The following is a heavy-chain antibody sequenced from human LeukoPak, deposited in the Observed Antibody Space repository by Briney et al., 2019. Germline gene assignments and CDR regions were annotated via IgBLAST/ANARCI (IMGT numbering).Heavy chain of an antibody. D-gene: IGHD5-12*01. V-gene: IGHV4-39*02. Sequence: SETLSLTCTVSGGSISGSSYYWGWIRQPPGKGLEWIGSIYYSGSTYYNPSLKSRVTISVDTSKNQFSLKLNSVTAADTAVYYCARGGLVASYFDYWGQGTLVTVSS. CDR3: ARGGLVASYFDY. CDR1: GGSISGSSYY. CDR2: IYYSGST. J-gene: IGHJ4*02.